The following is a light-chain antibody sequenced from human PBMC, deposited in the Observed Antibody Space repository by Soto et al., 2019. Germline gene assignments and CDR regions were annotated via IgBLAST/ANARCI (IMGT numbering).Light chain of an antibody. Sequence: EIVLTQSPATLSLSPGERATLSCRASRSVNNNYLAWYQQKPGQAPRLLIFGASSRATGIPDRFIGSGSGTEFILTISRPEPDDFAIYHCHQHGGSPETFGQGTKVDIK. J-gene: IGKJ1*01. CDR3: HQHGGSPET. CDR2: GAS. V-gene: IGKV3-20*01. CDR1: RSVNNNY.